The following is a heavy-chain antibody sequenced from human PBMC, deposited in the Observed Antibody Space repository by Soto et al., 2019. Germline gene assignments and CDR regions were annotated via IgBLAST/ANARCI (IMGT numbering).Heavy chain of an antibody. CDR2: ISSSSSTI. CDR3: VRGGATIFDY. J-gene: IGHJ4*02. D-gene: IGHD1-26*01. V-gene: IGHV3-48*02. Sequence: PGGSLRLSCAASGFTFTSYSMNWVRQAPGKGLEWVSYISSSSSTIHYADSMKGRFTISRDHAKNSLYLQVNSLRDEDTAVYYCVRGGATIFDYWGRGTLVTVSS. CDR1: GFTFTSYS.